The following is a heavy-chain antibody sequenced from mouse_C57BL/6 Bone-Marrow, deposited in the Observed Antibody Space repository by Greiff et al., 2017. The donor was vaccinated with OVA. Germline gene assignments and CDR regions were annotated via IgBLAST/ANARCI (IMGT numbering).Heavy chain of an antibody. Sequence: EVMLVESGGGLVKPGGSLKLSCAASGFTFSSYAMSWVRQTPEKRLEWVATISDGGSYTYYPDNVKGRFTISRDNAKNNLYLQMSHLKSEDTAMYYCARAAQRRGDYFDYWGQGTALTVSS. CDR2: ISDGGSYT. CDR3: ARAAQRRGDYFDY. J-gene: IGHJ2*01. D-gene: IGHD1-3*01. V-gene: IGHV5-4*03. CDR1: GFTFSSYA.